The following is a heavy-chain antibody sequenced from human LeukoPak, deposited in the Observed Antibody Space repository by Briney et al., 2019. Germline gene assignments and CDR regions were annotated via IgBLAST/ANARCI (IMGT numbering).Heavy chain of an antibody. CDR3: ASTYYGSGSWVAYYFDY. D-gene: IGHD3-10*01. CDR1: GFTFSSSW. V-gene: IGHV3-74*01. Sequence: GGSLRLSCAASGFTFSSSWMHWVRHVPGKGLVWVSRINTDGSSTSYAESVKGRFTISRDNAKNTLYLQMNSLRADDTAVYYCASTYYGSGSWVAYYFDYWGQGTLVTVSS. J-gene: IGHJ4*02. CDR2: INTDGSST.